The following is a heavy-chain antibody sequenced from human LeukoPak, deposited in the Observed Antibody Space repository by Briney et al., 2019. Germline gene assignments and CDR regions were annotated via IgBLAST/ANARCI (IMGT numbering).Heavy chain of an antibody. V-gene: IGHV3-30*18. CDR3: AKPLTTKYYFDY. CDR1: GFTFSSYG. Sequence: RGSLRLSCAAFGFTFSSYGMHWVRQAPGKGLRWVAVISYDGTNEYYADSVKGRFTISRDNSQNTLYLQMNSLRADDTAVYYCAKPLTTKYYFDYWGQGTLVTVSS. D-gene: IGHD4-17*01. CDR2: ISYDGTNE. J-gene: IGHJ4*02.